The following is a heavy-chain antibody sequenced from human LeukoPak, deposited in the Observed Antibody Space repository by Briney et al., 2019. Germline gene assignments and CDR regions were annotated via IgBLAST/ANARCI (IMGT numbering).Heavy chain of an antibody. J-gene: IGHJ5*02. D-gene: IGHD2-2*01. CDR3: ARTLRVVVPAADYWFDP. V-gene: IGHV1-8*03. CDR2: MDPNSGNT. Sequence: ASVKVSCKASGYTFTSYDINWVRQATGQGLEWMGWMDPNSGNTGYAQKFQGRVTITRNTSISTAYMELSSLRSEDTAVYYCARTLRVVVPAADYWFDPWGQGTLVTVSS. CDR1: GYTFTSYD.